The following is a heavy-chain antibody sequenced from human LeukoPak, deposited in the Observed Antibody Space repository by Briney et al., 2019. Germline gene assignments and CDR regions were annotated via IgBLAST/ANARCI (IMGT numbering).Heavy chain of an antibody. CDR3: ARDWDDSSSD. D-gene: IGHD3-22*01. CDR1: GGTFSSYA. J-gene: IGHJ4*02. Sequence: SVKVSCKDSGGTFSSYAISWVRQAPGQGLEWMGGIIPIFGTANYAQKFQGRVTITADESTSTAYMELSGLRSEDTAVYYCARDWDDSSSDWGQGTLVIVSS. V-gene: IGHV1-69*01. CDR2: IIPIFGTA.